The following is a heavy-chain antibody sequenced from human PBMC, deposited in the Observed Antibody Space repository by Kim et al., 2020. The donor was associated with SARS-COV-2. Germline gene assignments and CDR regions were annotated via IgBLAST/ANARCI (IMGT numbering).Heavy chain of an antibody. Sequence: SVGGMFTISRDDSRNTAYLQMNSLKTEDTAVYYCTRVPGTPLAFWDAFDIWGQGTMVTVSS. J-gene: IGHJ3*02. V-gene: IGHV3-73*01. D-gene: IGHD1-1*01. CDR3: TRVPGTPLAFWDAFDI.